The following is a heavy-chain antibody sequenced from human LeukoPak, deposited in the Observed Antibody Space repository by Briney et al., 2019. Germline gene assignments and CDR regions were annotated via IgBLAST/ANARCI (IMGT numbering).Heavy chain of an antibody. CDR1: GGSISSYY. V-gene: IGHV4-59*08. CDR3: ARQERYFNWFDP. CDR2: IYYSGST. J-gene: IGHJ5*02. D-gene: IGHD3-9*01. Sequence: SETLSLTCTVSGGSISSYYWSWIRPPPGKGLEWIGYIYYSGSTNYNPSLKSRVTISVDTSKNQFSLKLSSVTAADTAVYYCARQERYFNWFDPWGQGTLVTVSS.